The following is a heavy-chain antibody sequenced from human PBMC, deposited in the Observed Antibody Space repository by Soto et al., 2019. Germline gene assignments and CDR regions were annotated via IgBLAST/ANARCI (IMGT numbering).Heavy chain of an antibody. CDR3: ARTQGSSTSLEIYYYYSYGMDV. V-gene: IGHV1-69*01. J-gene: IGHJ6*01. D-gene: IGHD2-2*01. CDR1: GGTFSSYA. CDR2: IIPISDTT. Sequence: QVQLVQSGAEVKKPGSSVKVSCKASGGTFSSYAISWVRQAPGQGLEWMGGIIPISDTTNYAQKFQGRVTITAEESTSTAHMEVRSLRSEDTAVYYWARTQGSSTSLEIYYYYSYGMDVWGQGTKVTLS.